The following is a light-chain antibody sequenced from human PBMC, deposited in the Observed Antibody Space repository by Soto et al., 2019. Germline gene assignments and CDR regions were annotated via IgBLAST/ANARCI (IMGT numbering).Light chain of an antibody. CDR3: AAWDDSLSGPV. CDR2: SNK. J-gene: IGLJ2*01. CDR1: SSNIGSNY. Sequence: QSVLTQPPSASGTPGQRVTSSCSGSSSNIGSNYVYWYQQLPGTAPKLLIYSNKQRPSGVPDRFSGSKSGTSASLAISGLRSEDEADYYCAAWDDSLSGPVFGGGTKLTVL. V-gene: IGLV1-47*02.